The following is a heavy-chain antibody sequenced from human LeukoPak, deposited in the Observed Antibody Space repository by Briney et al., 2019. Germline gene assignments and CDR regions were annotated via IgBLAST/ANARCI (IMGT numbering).Heavy chain of an antibody. Sequence: APVKLSCSASGSTFTRYYMNGVREAPGHRLGWMGWINLNSGGTNYAQKFQGRVARTRDTPISTAYMELSRLRSDDTAVYYGARDRYRFLEWLRHYYYGMDVWGQGTTVTVSS. CDR1: GSTFTRYY. V-gene: IGHV1-2*02. J-gene: IGHJ6*02. D-gene: IGHD3-3*01. CDR3: ARDRYRFLEWLRHYYYGMDV. CDR2: INLNSGGT.